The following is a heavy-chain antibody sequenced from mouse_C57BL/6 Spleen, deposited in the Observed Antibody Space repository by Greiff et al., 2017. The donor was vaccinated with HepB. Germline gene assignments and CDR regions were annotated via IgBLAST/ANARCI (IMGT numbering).Heavy chain of an antibody. J-gene: IGHJ1*03. V-gene: IGHV5-16*01. CDR1: GFTFSDYY. CDR2: INYDGSST. D-gene: IGHD1-2*01. CDR3: ARELYGLWYFDV. Sequence: EVMLVASEGGLVQPGSSMKLSCTASGFTFSDYYMAWVRQVPEKGLEWVANINYDGSSTYYLDSLKSRFIISRDNAKNILYLQMSSLKSEDTATYYCARELYGLWYFDVWGTGTTVTVSA.